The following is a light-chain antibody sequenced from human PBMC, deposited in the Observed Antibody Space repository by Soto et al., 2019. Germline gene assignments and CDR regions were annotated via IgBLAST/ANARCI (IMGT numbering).Light chain of an antibody. CDR1: QGISNY. V-gene: IGKV1-27*01. CDR3: QKYNSAPWT. Sequence: DIQMTPSPSSLSASVGDRVTITCRASQGISNYLAWYQQKPGKVPKLLIFAASTLQSRVPSRFSGSGSGTDFTLTISSLQPEDVATYYCQKYNSAPWTFGQGTKVEIK. CDR2: AAS. J-gene: IGKJ1*01.